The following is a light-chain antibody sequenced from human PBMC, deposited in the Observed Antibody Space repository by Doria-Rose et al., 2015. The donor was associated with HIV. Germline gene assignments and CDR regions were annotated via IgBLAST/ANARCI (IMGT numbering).Light chain of an antibody. CDR2: AAS. CDR3: QQYYSYPPA. J-gene: IGKJ1*01. CDR1: QDISNY. Sequence: AIRMTQSPSSLSASTGDRVTITCRASQDISNYLAWYQQKPGKAPKLLIYAASTLQSGVPSRFSGSGSGTDFTLTIGYLQSEDFATYYCQQYYSYPPAFGQGTKVEVK. V-gene: IGKV1-8*01.